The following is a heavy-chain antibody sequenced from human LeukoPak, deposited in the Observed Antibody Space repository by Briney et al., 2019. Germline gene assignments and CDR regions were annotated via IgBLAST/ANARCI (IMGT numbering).Heavy chain of an antibody. Sequence: PSQTLSLTCTVSGGSISSGGYYWSWIRQPPGKGLEWIGYIYHSGSTYYNPSLKSRVTISVDRSKNQFSLKLSSVTAADTAVYYCAREKIAVAGTVDYWGQGTLVTVSS. J-gene: IGHJ4*02. CDR3: AREKIAVAGTVDY. CDR1: GGSISSGGYY. CDR2: IYHSGST. D-gene: IGHD6-19*01. V-gene: IGHV4-30-2*01.